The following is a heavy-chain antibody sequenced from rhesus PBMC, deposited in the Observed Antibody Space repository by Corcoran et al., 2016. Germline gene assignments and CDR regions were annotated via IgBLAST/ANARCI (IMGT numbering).Heavy chain of an antibody. V-gene: IGHV4-80*01. J-gene: IGHJ4*01. Sequence: QVQLQESGPGLVKPSETLSLTCAVSGASISETWWTWVRHPPGKGLEWIAEIHGKSGPTNYNPSLKSRVTISTDASKNQFSLKLNSVTAADTAVYYCTSDPYGNIPIDYWGQGVLVTVSS. CDR1: GASISETW. CDR3: TSDPYGNIPIDY. D-gene: IGHD4-35*01. CDR2: IHGKSGPT.